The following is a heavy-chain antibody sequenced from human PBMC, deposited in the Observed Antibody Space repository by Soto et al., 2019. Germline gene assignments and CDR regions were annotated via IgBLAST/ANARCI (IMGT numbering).Heavy chain of an antibody. CDR2: INAGNGNT. CDR3: TRAPQEPGPAVLYWYFDL. CDR1: GYTFTSYA. V-gene: IGHV1-3*01. D-gene: IGHD3-10*01. J-gene: IGHJ2*01. Sequence: QVQLVQSGAEVKKPGASVKVSCKASGYTFTSYAMHWVRQAPGQRLEWMGWINAGNGNTKYSQKFQGRVTITRDTPASKAYRELSSLRSEDRAVNYGTRAPQEPGPAVLYWYFDLWGRGTLVTVSS.